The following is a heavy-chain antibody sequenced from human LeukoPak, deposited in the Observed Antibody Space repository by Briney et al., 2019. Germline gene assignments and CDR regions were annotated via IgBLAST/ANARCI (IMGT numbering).Heavy chain of an antibody. CDR3: ARADRYYYGSSGPLGP. Sequence: ASVNVSCKASGGTFSSYAISWVRQAPGQGLEWMGGIIPIFGTANYAQKFQGRVTITADKSTSTAYMELSSLRAEDTAVYYCARADRYYYGSSGPLGPWGQGTLVTVSS. CDR2: IIPIFGTA. D-gene: IGHD3-22*01. CDR1: GGTFSSYA. V-gene: IGHV1-69*06. J-gene: IGHJ5*02.